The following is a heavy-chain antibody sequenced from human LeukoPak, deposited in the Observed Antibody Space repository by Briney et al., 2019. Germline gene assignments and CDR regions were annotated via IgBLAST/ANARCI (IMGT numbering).Heavy chain of an antibody. CDR2: ISSSSSYI. D-gene: IGHD4/OR15-4a*01. Sequence: PGGSLRLSCAASGFTFSSYSMNWARQAPGKGLEWVSSISSSSSYIYYADSVKGRFTISRDNAKNSLYLQMNSLRAEDTAVYYCAREGTMAQGLDYWGQGTLVTVSS. CDR1: GFTFSSYS. V-gene: IGHV3-21*01. J-gene: IGHJ4*02. CDR3: AREGTMAQGLDY.